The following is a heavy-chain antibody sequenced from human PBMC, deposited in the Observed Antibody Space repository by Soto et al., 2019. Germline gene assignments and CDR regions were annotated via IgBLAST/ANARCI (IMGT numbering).Heavy chain of an antibody. CDR2: IYYSGST. D-gene: IGHD5-12*01. Sequence: SETLSLTCTVSGGSISSYYWSWIRQPPGKGLEWIGYIYYSGSTNYNPSLKSRVTISVDTSKNQFSLKLSSVTAADTAVYYCGSSTDIVVFFDYWGQGTLVTVSS. CDR3: GSSTDIVVFFDY. V-gene: IGHV4-59*01. CDR1: GGSISSYY. J-gene: IGHJ4*02.